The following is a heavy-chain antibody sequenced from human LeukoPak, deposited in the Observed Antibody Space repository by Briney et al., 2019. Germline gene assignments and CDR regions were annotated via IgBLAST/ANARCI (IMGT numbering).Heavy chain of an antibody. Sequence: GGSLRLSCAASEFTFSSYSMNWVSQAPGKGLEWVSYITNSGNSKSYADSVKGRFTISRDNTKNSLYLQMNGLRAEDTAVYYCARTRSNGYLTFDYWGQGILVTVSS. J-gene: IGHJ4*02. D-gene: IGHD3-22*01. V-gene: IGHV3-48*01. CDR2: ITNSGNSK. CDR3: ARTRSNGYLTFDY. CDR1: EFTFSSYS.